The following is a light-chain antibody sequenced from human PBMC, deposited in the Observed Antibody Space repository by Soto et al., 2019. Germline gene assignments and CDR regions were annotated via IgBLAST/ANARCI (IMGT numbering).Light chain of an antibody. CDR1: SSNIGKSF. CDR3: GTWDRSLSVYV. CDR2: DND. V-gene: IGLV1-51*01. Sequence: QSVLTHPPSVSAAPGQKVTISCSGSSSNIGKSFVSWYQQIPATVPKLLIYDNDRRPSGIPDRFSGSKSGTSATLVITGLQTGDEADYYCGTWDRSLSVYVFGFGTKVTVL. J-gene: IGLJ1*01.